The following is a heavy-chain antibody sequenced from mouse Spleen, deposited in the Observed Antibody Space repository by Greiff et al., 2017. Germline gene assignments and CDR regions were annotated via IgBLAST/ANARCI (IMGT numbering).Heavy chain of an antibody. CDR2: ISSGGSYT. J-gene: IGHJ3*01. D-gene: IGHD2-1*01. Sequence: EVKLMESGGGLVKPGGSLKLSCAASGFTFSSYAMSWVRQTPEKRLEWVATISSGGSYTYYPDSVKGRFTISRDNAKNTLYLQMSSLRSEDTAMYYCASPLPPFAYWGQGTLVTVSA. V-gene: IGHV5-9-1*01. CDR3: ASPLPPFAY. CDR1: GFTFSSYA.